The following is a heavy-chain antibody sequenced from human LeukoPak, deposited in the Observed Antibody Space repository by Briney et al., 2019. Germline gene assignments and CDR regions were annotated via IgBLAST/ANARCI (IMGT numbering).Heavy chain of an antibody. J-gene: IGHJ5*02. D-gene: IGHD3-10*01. CDR3: AKDAVRGRFDP. Sequence: GGSLRLSCTGSGFPFGTYAMSWVRQAPGKGLEWVSAISGGSDNTHYAESVKGRFTISRDISKSTVYLQMNSLRVEDTAVYYCAKDAVRGRFDPWGQGTMVTVSS. CDR1: GFPFGTYA. CDR2: ISGGSDNT. V-gene: IGHV3-23*01.